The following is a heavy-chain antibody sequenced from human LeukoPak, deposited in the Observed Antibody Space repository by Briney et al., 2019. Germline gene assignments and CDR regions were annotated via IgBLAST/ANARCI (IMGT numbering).Heavy chain of an antibody. V-gene: IGHV4-34*01. CDR2: INHSGST. CDR3: ARARTYYYDSSGYYYNYYYYYMDV. J-gene: IGHJ6*03. CDR1: GGSFSGYY. Sequence: PSETPSLTCAVYGGSFSGYYWSWIRQPPGKGLEWIGEINHSGSTNYNPSLKSRVTISVDTSKNQFSLKLSSVTAADTAVYYCARARTYYYDSSGYYYNYYYYYMDVWGKGTTVTVSS. D-gene: IGHD3-22*01.